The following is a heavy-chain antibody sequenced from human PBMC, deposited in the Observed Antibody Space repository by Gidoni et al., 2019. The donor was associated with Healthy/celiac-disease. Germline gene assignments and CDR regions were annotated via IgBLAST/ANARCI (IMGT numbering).Heavy chain of an antibody. CDR3: ARDRANYDSSGYFDY. CDR2: IYYSGST. D-gene: IGHD3-22*01. V-gene: IGHV4-31*03. CDR1: GGSISRGGYY. J-gene: IGHJ4*02. Sequence: QVQLQESGPGLVKPSQTLSLTCTVSGGSISRGGYYWSWIRQHPGKGLEWIGYIYYSGSTYYNPYLKSRVTISVDTSKNQFSLKLSSVTAADTAVYYCARDRANYDSSGYFDYWGQGTLVTVSS.